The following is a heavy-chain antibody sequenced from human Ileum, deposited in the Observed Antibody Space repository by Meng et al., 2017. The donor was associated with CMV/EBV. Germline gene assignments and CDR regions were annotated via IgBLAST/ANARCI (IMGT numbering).Heavy chain of an antibody. CDR2: IHPSGIT. V-gene: IGHV4-34*01. CDR3: ARGWDNNKVGVH. Sequence: QALLQQWGAGLLKPSETLSRTCAVHGGSLRDSYWTWIRQAPGKGLEWIGEIHPSGITNYNPSLESRVTISEDTSNNQFSLRLTSLTAGDTAVYYCARGWDNNKVGVHWGQGTLVTVSS. J-gene: IGHJ4*02. CDR1: GGSLRDSY. D-gene: IGHD1/OR15-1a*01.